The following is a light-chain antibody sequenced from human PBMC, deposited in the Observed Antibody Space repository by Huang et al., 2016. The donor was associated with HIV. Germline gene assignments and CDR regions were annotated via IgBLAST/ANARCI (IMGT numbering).Light chain of an antibody. CDR3: QQSYSVPYT. CDR1: QSIDNY. Sequence: DIQMTQSPSSLSVSVGDRVTITCRASQSIDNYLNWYQRTPGKAPKLLVYAISGLQSGVPSRFSGSGSGTDFTLAISGVQPEDFATYYCQQSYSVPYTFGQGTKLEI. CDR2: AIS. V-gene: IGKV1-39*01. J-gene: IGKJ2*01.